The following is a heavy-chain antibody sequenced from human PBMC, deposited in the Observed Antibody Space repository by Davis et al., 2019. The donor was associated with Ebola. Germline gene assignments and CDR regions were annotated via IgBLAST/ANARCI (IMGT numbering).Heavy chain of an antibody. CDR1: GVSISRHY. Sequence: PSETLSLTCTVSGVSISRHYWSWIRQPPGKRLEWIGSIHYTGSTNYNSSLYSRVTISIDKSKNQFSLRLNSVTAADTAMYYCSERGSSVWGQGTLVTVSS. V-gene: IGHV4-59*11. D-gene: IGHD3-10*01. CDR2: IHYTGST. CDR3: SERGSSV. J-gene: IGHJ4*02.